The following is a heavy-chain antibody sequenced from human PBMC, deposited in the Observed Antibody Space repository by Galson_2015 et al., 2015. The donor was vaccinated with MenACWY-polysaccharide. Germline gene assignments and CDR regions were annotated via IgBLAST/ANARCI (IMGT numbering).Heavy chain of an antibody. D-gene: IGHD4-17*01. CDR2: MNPNSGNS. J-gene: IGHJ4*02. V-gene: IGHV1-8*01. CDR3: ARTFGDLAS. Sequence: SVKVSCKASGYTFTNYDINWVRQAPGQGLEWMAWMNPNSGNSGYAQKFHGRVTLTKDTSINTAYLELSSLRSEDTAMYYCARTFGDLASGGQGPRSPVSS. CDR1: GYTFTNYD.